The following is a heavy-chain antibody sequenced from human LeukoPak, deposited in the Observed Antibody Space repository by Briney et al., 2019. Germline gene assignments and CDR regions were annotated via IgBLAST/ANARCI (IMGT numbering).Heavy chain of an antibody. D-gene: IGHD6-13*01. CDR2: IYYSGST. J-gene: IGHJ4*02. Sequence: PSETLSLTCAVYGGSFSGYYWSWIRQPPGKGLEWIGYIYYSGSTNYNPSLKSRVTISVDTSKNQFSLKLSSVTAADTAVYYCARHGIAVVGTGFDYWGQGTLVTVSS. CDR3: ARHGIAVVGTGFDY. V-gene: IGHV4-59*08. CDR1: GGSFSGYY.